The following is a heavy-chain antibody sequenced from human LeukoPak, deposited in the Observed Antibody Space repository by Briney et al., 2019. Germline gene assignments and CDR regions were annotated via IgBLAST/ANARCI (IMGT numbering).Heavy chain of an antibody. Sequence: SETLSLTCTVSGGSISSGGYYWSWIRQHPGKGLEWIGYIYYSGSTYYNPSLKSRVTISVDTSKNQFSLKLSSVTAADTAVYYCARGDSSSHFDYWGQGTLVTVSS. V-gene: IGHV4-31*03. CDR1: GGSISSGGYY. J-gene: IGHJ4*02. CDR2: IYYSGST. D-gene: IGHD6-6*01. CDR3: ARGDSSSHFDY.